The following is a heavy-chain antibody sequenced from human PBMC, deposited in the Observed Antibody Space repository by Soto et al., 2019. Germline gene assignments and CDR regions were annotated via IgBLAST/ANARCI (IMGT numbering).Heavy chain of an antibody. CDR1: GGSISSGGYY. J-gene: IGHJ6*02. CDR3: ASLGYCSGGSCSRYYYYYGMDV. Sequence: TLSLTCTVSGGSISSGGYYCSWIRQHPGKGLEWIGYIYYSGSTYYNPSLKSRVTISVDTSKNQFSLKLSSVTAADTAVYYCASLGYCSGGSCSRYYYYYGMDVWGQGTTVTVSS. V-gene: IGHV4-31*03. CDR2: IYYSGST. D-gene: IGHD2-15*01.